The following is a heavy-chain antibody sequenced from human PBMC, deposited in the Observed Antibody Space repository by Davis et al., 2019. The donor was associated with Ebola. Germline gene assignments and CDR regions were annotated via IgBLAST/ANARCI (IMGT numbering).Heavy chain of an antibody. D-gene: IGHD6-13*01. CDR3: AKDSYSSSWYPDY. Sequence: PGGSLRLSCAASGFTFSSYGMHWVRQAPGKGLEWVAVISYDGSNKYYADSVKGRFTISRDNSKNTLYLQMNSLRAEDTAVYYCAKDSYSSSWYPDYWGQGTLVTVSS. CDR1: GFTFSSYG. J-gene: IGHJ4*02. V-gene: IGHV3-30*18. CDR2: ISYDGSNK.